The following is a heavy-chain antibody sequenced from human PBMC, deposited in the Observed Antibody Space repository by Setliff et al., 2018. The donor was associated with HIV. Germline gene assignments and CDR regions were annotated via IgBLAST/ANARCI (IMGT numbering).Heavy chain of an antibody. V-gene: IGHV3-74*01. Sequence: GESLKISCVASGFTFSSSCMDWFRQAPGKGLEWVSSISDGSSTRYADSVKGRFTISRDNAENTVFLQMNSLRAEDTAVYYCARDFRGSSGWYVKTYYYYYMDVWGKGTTVTVSS. CDR2: ISDGSST. J-gene: IGHJ6*03. CDR1: GFTFSSSC. D-gene: IGHD6-19*01. CDR3: ARDFRGSSGWYVKTYYYYYMDV.